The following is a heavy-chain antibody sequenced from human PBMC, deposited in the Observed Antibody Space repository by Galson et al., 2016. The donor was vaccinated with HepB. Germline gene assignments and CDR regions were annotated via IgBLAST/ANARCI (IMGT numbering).Heavy chain of an antibody. CDR3: AKDGGYTYALGY. J-gene: IGHJ4*02. V-gene: IGHV3-30*18. CDR1: GLTFSNFW. Sequence: SLRLSCAASGLTFSNFWMTWVRQAPGKGLEWVAVISSDGSNQFYADSVTGRFTISRDNSKDTLYLQMNSLRAEDTAVYYCAKDGGYTYALGYWVRGTLVTVSS. CDR2: ISSDGSNQ. D-gene: IGHD5-18*01.